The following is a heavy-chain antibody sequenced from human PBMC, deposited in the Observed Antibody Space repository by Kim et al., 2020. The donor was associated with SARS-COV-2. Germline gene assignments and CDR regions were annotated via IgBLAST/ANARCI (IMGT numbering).Heavy chain of an antibody. CDR2: INPNSGGT. CDR1: GYTFTGYY. V-gene: IGHV1-2*02. CDR3: ARGLITYYDILTGNLYFDY. J-gene: IGHJ4*02. D-gene: IGHD3-9*01. Sequence: ASVTVSCKASGYTFTGYYMHWVRQAPGQGLEWMGWINPNSGGTNYAQKFQGRVTMTRDTSISTAYMELSRLRSDDTAVYYCARGLITYYDILTGNLYFDYWGQGTLVTVSS.